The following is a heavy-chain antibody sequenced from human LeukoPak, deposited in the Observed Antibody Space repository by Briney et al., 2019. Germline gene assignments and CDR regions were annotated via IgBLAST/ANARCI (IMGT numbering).Heavy chain of an antibody. CDR1: GFTFSDYY. D-gene: IGHD2-21*02. CDR3: ARGSYCGGDCYSFHFDY. Sequence: GGSLRLSCAASGFTFSDYYMSWIRQAPGKGLEWVSYISSSGSTIYYADSVKGRFTISRDNAKNSLYLQMNSLRSEDTAVYYCARGSYCGGDCYSFHFDYWGQGTLVTVSS. V-gene: IGHV3-11*01. CDR2: ISSSGSTI. J-gene: IGHJ4*02.